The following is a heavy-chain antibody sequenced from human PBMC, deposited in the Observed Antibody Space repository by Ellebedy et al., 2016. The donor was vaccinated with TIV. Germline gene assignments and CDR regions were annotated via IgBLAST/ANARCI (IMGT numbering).Heavy chain of an antibody. V-gene: IGHV3-30*02. CDR2: MRSDGRNK. CDR1: GFTFSSYG. Sequence: GESLKISCAASGFTFSSYGMHWVRQAPGKGLEWVAFMRSDGRNKYYADSVKGRFTISRDNSKSTLFLQMNSLRAEDTAVYYCAKDVILWGQGTMVTVSS. J-gene: IGHJ3*01. CDR3: AKDVIL.